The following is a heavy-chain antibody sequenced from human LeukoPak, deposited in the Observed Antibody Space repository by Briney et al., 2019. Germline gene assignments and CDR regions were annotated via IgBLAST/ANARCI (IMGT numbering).Heavy chain of an antibody. CDR3: TRGITIFGVVTQLDY. CDR1: GFTFGDYA. Sequence: GGSLRLSCAASGFTFGDYAMSWFRQAPGKGLEWVGFIRSKASGGTTEYAASVKGRFTISRDDSKSIAYLQMNSLKTEDTAVYYCTRGITIFGVVTQLDYWGQGTLVTVSS. CDR2: IRSKASGGTT. V-gene: IGHV3-49*03. J-gene: IGHJ4*02. D-gene: IGHD3-3*01.